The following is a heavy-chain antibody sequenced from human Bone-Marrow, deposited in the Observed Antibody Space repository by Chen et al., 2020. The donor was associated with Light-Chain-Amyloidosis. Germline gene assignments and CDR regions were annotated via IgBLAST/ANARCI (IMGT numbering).Heavy chain of an antibody. CDR3: ASRRDGYNFDY. Sequence: EVQLEQSGPEVKKPGESLKISCKGSGYTFPNYWIGWVRQMPGKGLEWMGVIYPDDSDARYSPSFEGQVTISAGNSTTTADLQWRSLKSSDTAMYYCASRRDGYNFDYWGQGTPVTGSS. CDR1: GYTFPNYW. CDR2: IYPDDSDA. V-gene: IGHV5-51*01. J-gene: IGHJ4*02. D-gene: IGHD5-12*01.